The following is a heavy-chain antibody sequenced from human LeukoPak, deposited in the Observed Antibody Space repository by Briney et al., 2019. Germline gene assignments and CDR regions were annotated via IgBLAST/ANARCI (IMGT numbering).Heavy chain of an antibody. CDR1: GGSISSYY. J-gene: IGHJ4*02. CDR3: ARRDGSGQYDY. Sequence: SETLSLTCTVSGGSISSYYWSWIRQPPGKGLEWIGYIYTSGSTNYNPSLKSRVTISVDTSKNQFSLKLSSVTAADTAVYYCARRDGSGQYDYWGQGTQVTVSS. V-gene: IGHV4-4*09. CDR2: IYTSGST. D-gene: IGHD2-15*01.